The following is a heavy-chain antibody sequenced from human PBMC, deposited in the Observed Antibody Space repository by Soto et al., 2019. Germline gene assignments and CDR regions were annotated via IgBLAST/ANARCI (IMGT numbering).Heavy chain of an antibody. Sequence: GGSLRLSCAASGFTVSSNYMNWVRQAPGKGLEWISYISSSSSAIYYADTVRGRFTGSRDNAKNSLYLQMNSLRVEDAAVYYCVRQNWESYFSYFDSWGQGTLVTVSS. CDR2: ISSSSSAI. J-gene: IGHJ4*02. V-gene: IGHV3-48*01. D-gene: IGHD1-26*01. CDR3: VRQNWESYFSYFDS. CDR1: GFTVSSNY.